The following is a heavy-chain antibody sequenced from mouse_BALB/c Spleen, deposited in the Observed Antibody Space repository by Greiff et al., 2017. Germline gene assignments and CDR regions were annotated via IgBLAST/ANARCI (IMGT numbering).Heavy chain of an antibody. CDR1: GFTFTSYW. J-gene: IGHJ2*01. CDR2: IYHENSDT. CDR3: SKYFDY. Sequence: EVQLQQSGTVLVRPGASVKISCKASGFTFTSYWMHWVKQRPGQGLEWIGAIYHENSDTTNNQKFKGKAKLTAVTSASTAYMEHNRLTNEDAAVYDCSKYFDYWGQGTTVTVSA. V-gene: IGHV1-5*01.